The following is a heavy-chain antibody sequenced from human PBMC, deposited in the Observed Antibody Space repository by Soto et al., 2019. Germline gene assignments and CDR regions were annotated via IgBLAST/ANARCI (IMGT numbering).Heavy chain of an antibody. D-gene: IGHD2-15*01. CDR1: GGSFSGYY. CDR2: INHSVST. J-gene: IGHJ3*02. CDR3: AKAYKRYCSGGSCRYPDAFDI. Sequence: SETLSLTCAVYGGSFSGYYWSWIRQPPGKGLEWIGEINHSVSTNYNPSLKSGVTISVDTSKNQFSLKLSFVTAADTAVYYCAKAYKRYCSGGSCRYPDAFDIWGQGTMVTVSS. V-gene: IGHV4-34*01.